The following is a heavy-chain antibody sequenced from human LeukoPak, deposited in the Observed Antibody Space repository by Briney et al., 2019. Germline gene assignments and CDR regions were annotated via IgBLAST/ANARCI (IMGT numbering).Heavy chain of an antibody. CDR3: ARDLYYYGSGSYYDVFDV. D-gene: IGHD3-10*01. CDR2: ISAYKGNT. CDR1: GYTFSTYG. V-gene: IGHV1-18*01. Sequence: GASVKVSCKASGYTFSTYGISWVRQAPGQGLEWMGWISAYKGNTYYAQKLQGRVTMTTDTSTSTAYMELRSLRSDDTALYYCARDLYYYGSGSYYDVFDVWGQGTMVTVSS. J-gene: IGHJ3*01.